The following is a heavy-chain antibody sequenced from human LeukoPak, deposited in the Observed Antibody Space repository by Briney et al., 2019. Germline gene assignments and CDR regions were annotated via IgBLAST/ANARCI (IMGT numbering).Heavy chain of an antibody. CDR2: ISGSGGST. CDR1: GFTFSSYW. V-gene: IGHV3-23*01. J-gene: IGHJ4*02. D-gene: IGHD2-15*01. Sequence: PGGSLRLSCAASGFTFSSYWMNWVRQAPGKGLEWVSAISGSGGSTYYADSVKGRFTISRDNSKNTLYLQMNSLRAEDTAVYYCAKDLKAPLGYCSGGSCYPSDYWGQGTLVTVSS. CDR3: AKDLKAPLGYCSGGSCYPSDY.